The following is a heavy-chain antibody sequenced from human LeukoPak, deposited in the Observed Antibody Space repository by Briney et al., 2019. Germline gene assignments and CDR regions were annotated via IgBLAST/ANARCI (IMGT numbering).Heavy chain of an antibody. CDR1: GGSISSSY. CDR3: AREEAAGIFDY. J-gene: IGHJ4*02. Sequence: SETLSLTCTVPGGSISSSYWCWIREPPRKGLGWIGYIFYSGRTNYNPTLKSRVTISVDTSKNQFSLKLSSVTAADTAVYYCAREEAAGIFDYWGQGTLVTVSS. D-gene: IGHD6-13*01. CDR2: IFYSGRT. V-gene: IGHV4-59*01.